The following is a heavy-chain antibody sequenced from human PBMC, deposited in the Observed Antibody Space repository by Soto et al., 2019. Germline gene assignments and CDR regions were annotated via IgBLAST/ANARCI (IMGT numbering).Heavy chain of an antibody. V-gene: IGHV2-5*02. CDR1: GFSLSTSGVG. Sequence: QLTLKESGPKLVKPTQTLTLTCPFSGFSLSTSGVGVGWIRQPPGKALEWLALIYWDDDKRYSPSLKSRLTITNDTTKNQVVLTMPNMDPVDTATYCCAHSHHCSNCMRHFDYLGQGTLVTVSS. D-gene: IGHD4-4*01. CDR3: AHSHHCSNCMRHFDY. J-gene: IGHJ4*02. CDR2: IYWDDDK.